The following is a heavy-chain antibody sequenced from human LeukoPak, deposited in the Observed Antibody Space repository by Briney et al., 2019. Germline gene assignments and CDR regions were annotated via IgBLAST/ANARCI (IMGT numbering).Heavy chain of an antibody. D-gene: IGHD6-13*01. CDR3: ARDWLGSSRLLNWFGP. J-gene: IGHJ5*02. V-gene: IGHV3-7*01. CDR1: GFTFSSYW. Sequence: GGSLRLSCAASGFTFSSYWMSWVRQAPGKGLEWVANIKQDGSEKYYVDSVKGRFTISRDNAKNSLYLQMNSLRAEDTAVYYCARDWLGSSRLLNWFGPWGQGTLVTVSS. CDR2: IKQDGSEK.